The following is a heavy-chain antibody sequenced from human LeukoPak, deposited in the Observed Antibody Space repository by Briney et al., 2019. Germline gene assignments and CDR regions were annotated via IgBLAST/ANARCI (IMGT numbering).Heavy chain of an antibody. V-gene: IGHV1-69*04. CDR3: ARNGDREQPYYFDY. CDR1: GGTFTIYA. CDR2: IIPILGIA. J-gene: IGHJ4*02. D-gene: IGHD1-26*01. Sequence: GASVKVSCKASGGTFTIYAISWVRRAPGQGLEWMGRIIPILGIANYAQKFQGRVTITADKSTSTAYMELSSLRSEDTAVYYCARNGDREQPYYFDYWGQGTLVTVSS.